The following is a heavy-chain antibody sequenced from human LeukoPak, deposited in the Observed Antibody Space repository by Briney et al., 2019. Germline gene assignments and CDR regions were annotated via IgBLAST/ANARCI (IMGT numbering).Heavy chain of an antibody. CDR1: GYTFTGYY. V-gene: IGHV1-2*02. CDR3: ARGLGYSCYGAYMDV. CDR2: INPNSGGT. D-gene: IGHD5-12*01. Sequence: ASVKVSCKASGYTFTGYYMHWVRQAPGQGLEWMGWINPNSGGTNYAQKFQGRVTMTRDTSISTAYMELSRLRSDDTAVYYCARGLGYSCYGAYMDVWGKGTTVTVSS. J-gene: IGHJ6*03.